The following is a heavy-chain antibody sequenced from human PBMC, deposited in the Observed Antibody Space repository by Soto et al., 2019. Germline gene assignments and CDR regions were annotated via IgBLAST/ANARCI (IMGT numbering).Heavy chain of an antibody. CDR1: GFTFSDYY. CDR3: ARRLRDYDAFDI. V-gene: IGHV3-11*06. Sequence: GGSLRLSCAASGFTFSDYYMSWIRQAPGKGLEWVSYISSSSSYTNYADSVKGRFTISRDNAKNSLYLQMNSLRAEDTAVYYCARRLRDYDAFDIWGQGTMVTVSS. D-gene: IGHD4-17*01. CDR2: ISSSSSYT. J-gene: IGHJ3*02.